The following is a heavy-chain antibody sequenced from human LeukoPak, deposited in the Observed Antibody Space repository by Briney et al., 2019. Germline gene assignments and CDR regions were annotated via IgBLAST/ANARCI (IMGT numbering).Heavy chain of an antibody. CDR2: ISGSGSST. CDR3: ARESSPEDAFDI. Sequence: GGSLRLSCAASGFTFSSYAMSWVRQAPGKGLEWVSGISGSGSSTYYADSVKGRFTISRDNAKNSLYLQMNSLRADDTAVYYCARESSPEDAFDIWGQGTLVTVSS. V-gene: IGHV3-23*01. D-gene: IGHD1-14*01. CDR1: GFTFSSYA. J-gene: IGHJ3*02.